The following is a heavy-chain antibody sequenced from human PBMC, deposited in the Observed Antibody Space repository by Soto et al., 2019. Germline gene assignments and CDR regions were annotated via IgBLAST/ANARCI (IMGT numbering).Heavy chain of an antibody. CDR1: GGTFSSYA. V-gene: IGHV1-69*12. CDR2: IIPIFGTA. Sequence: QVQLVQSGAEVKKPGSSVKVSCKASGGTFSSYAITWVRQAPGQGLEWMGGIIPIFGTANYAQKFQGRVTITEDESTSTAYMELSSLRSVDTAVYYCARDRGPSSGYYPYWFDPWGQGALVTVSS. CDR3: ARDRGPSSGYYPYWFDP. J-gene: IGHJ5*02. D-gene: IGHD3-22*01.